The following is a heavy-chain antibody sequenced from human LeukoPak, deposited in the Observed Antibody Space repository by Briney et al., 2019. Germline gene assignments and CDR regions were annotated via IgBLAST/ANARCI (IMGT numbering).Heavy chain of an antibody. CDR3: ARGTAAATGSLYYFDY. V-gene: IGHV3-21*01. Sequence: PGGSLRLSCAASGFTFSSYSMNWVRQAPGKGLEWVSSISSRSSYIYYADSVKGRFTISRDNAKNSLYLQMNSLRAEDTAVYYCARGTAAATGSLYYFDYWGQGTLVTVSS. CDR2: ISSRSSYI. CDR1: GFTFSSYS. J-gene: IGHJ4*02. D-gene: IGHD6-13*01.